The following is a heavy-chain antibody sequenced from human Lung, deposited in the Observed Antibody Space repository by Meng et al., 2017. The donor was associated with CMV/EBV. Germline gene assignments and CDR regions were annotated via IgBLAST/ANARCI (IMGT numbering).Heavy chain of an antibody. CDR3: ARSGTTAGNWFDP. D-gene: IGHD1-7*01. Sequence: ASVKVSXKASGYTFTSYDINWVRQATGQGLEWMGWMNPNSGNTGYAQKFQGRVTMTRNTSISTAYMELSSLRSEDTAVYYCARSGTTAGNWFDPWGQGTLVTFSS. V-gene: IGHV1-8*01. CDR1: GYTFTSYD. J-gene: IGHJ5*02. CDR2: MNPNSGNT.